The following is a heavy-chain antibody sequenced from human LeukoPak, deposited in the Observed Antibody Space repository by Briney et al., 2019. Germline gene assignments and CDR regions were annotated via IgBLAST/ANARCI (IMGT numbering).Heavy chain of an antibody. CDR3: AQTLSHDYGDYDAFDI. D-gene: IGHD4-17*01. V-gene: IGHV3-30*02. Sequence: GGSLRLSCAASGFTFSSYGMHWVRQAPGKGLEWVAFIRYDGGNKYYADSVKGRFTISRDNSKNTLYLQMNSLRAEDTAVYYCAQTLSHDYGDYDAFDIWGQGTMVTVSS. CDR2: IRYDGGNK. CDR1: GFTFSSYG. J-gene: IGHJ3*02.